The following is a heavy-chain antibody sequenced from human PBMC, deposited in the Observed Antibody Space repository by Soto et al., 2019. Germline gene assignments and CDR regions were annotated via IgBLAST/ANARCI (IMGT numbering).Heavy chain of an antibody. V-gene: IGHV4-39*01. J-gene: IGHJ3*02. CDR1: GGSISSSSYY. CDR2: IYYSGST. CDR3: AGGDTGVEVMHDAFDI. D-gene: IGHD5-18*01. Sequence: SETLSLTCTVSGGSISSSSYYWGWIRQPPGKGLEWIGSIYYSGSTYYNPSLKSRVTISEDTSKNQFSLKLSSVTAADTAVYYCAGGDTGVEVMHDAFDIWGQGTMVTVSS.